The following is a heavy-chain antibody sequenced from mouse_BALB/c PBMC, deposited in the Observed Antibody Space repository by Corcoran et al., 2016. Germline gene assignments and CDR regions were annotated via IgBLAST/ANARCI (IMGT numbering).Heavy chain of an antibody. J-gene: IGHJ1*01. CDR3: ANWDLYFDV. D-gene: IGHD4-1*01. CDR2: IDPANGNT. V-gene: IGHV14-3*02. Sequence: EVQLQQSGAELVKPGASVKLSCTASGFNIKDTYMHWVKQRPEQGLEWIGRIDPANGNTKYDPKFQGKATITADTSSNTAYLQLSSLTAEATAVYYCANWDLYFDVCGAGITVIVSS. CDR1: GFNIKDTY.